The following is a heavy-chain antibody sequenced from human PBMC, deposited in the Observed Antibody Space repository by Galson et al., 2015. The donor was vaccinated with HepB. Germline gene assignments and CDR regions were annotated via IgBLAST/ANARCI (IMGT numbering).Heavy chain of an antibody. D-gene: IGHD3-3*01. J-gene: IGHJ6*03. CDR1: GGSFSGHY. V-gene: IGHV4-34*01. Sequence: ETLSLTCAVYGGSFSGHYWTWIRQPPGKGLEWIGEINHSGSTKYNPSLQSRVTISLDTPKTQFSLKLSPVTAADTAVYYCARGPGQAFWSDSSGPVYYYYDRDVWGKGTTVTVSS. CDR3: ARGPGQAFWSDSSGPVYYYYDRDV. CDR2: INHSGST.